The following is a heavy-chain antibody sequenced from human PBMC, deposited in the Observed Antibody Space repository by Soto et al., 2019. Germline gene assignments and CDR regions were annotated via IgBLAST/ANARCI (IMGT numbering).Heavy chain of an antibody. D-gene: IGHD3-22*01. J-gene: IGHJ5*02. CDR2: ISSSGSTI. Sequence: GGSLRLSCAASGFTFSDYYMSWIRQAPGKGLEWVSYISSSGSTIYYADSVKGRFTISRDNAKNSLYLQMNSLRAEDTAVYYCARVGDDSSGYSPLLGPWGQRTLVTVSS. CDR3: ARVGDDSSGYSPLLGP. CDR1: GFTFSDYY. V-gene: IGHV3-11*01.